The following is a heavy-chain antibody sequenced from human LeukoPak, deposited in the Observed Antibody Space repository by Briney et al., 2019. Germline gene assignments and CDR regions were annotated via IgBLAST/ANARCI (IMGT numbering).Heavy chain of an antibody. CDR1: GYTFTGYY. V-gene: IGHV1-2*02. J-gene: IGHJ4*02. Sequence: ASVTVSCKASGYTFTGYYMHWVRQAPGQGLEWMGWINPNSGGTNYAQKFQGRVTMTRDTSISTAYMELSRLRSDGTAVYYCARGSGFSSSLGGRVYWGQGTLVTVSS. D-gene: IGHD6-13*01. CDR3: ARGSGFSSSLGGRVY. CDR2: INPNSGGT.